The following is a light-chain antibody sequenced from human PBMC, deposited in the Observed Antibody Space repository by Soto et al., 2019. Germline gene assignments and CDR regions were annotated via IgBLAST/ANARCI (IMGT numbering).Light chain of an antibody. J-gene: IGLJ1*01. CDR2: EVN. Sequence: QSALTQPPSASGSPGQSVTISCTGTSSDVGFDNYVSWYQQHPGKAPKLIIYEVNKRPSGVPYRFSGSKSGNTASLTVSGLQAEDEAEYHCCSYAGRNTFVFGTGTKLTVL. CDR3: CSYAGRNTFV. CDR1: SSDVGFDNY. V-gene: IGLV2-8*01.